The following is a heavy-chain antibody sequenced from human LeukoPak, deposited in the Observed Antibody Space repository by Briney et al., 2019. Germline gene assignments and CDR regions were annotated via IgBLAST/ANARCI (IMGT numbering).Heavy chain of an antibody. V-gene: IGHV4-31*03. D-gene: IGHD3-9*01. CDR3: ARVFTPYYDILTGYQRYYFDY. J-gene: IGHJ4*02. Sequence: SQTLSLTCTVSGGSISSGGYYWSWIRQHPGKGLEWIGYIYYSGSTYYNPSLKSRVTISVDTSKNQFSLKLSSVTAADTAVYYCARVFTPYYDILTGYQRYYFDYRGQGTLVTVSS. CDR2: IYYSGST. CDR1: GGSISSGGYY.